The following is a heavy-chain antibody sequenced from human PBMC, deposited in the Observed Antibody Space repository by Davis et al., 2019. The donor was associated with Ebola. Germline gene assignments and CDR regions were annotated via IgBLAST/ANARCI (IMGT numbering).Heavy chain of an antibody. V-gene: IGHV3-74*01. J-gene: IGHJ4*02. D-gene: IGHD3-16*01. CDR2: IKGDGIAT. CDR3: AKHRGRRLRDFDY. Sequence: GESLKISCAASGFTFNNFWMHWVRQVPGKGLVWVARIKGDGIATDYADSVKGRFTISRDNSKSTLFLQMNSLRAEDTAVYYCAKHRGRRLRDFDYWGQGTLVTVSS. CDR1: GFTFNNFW.